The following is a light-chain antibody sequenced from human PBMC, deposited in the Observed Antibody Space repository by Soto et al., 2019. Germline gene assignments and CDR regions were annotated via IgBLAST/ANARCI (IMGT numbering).Light chain of an antibody. J-gene: IGLJ3*02. CDR3: AAWDDSLNGWV. CDR1: NSNIGSNT. CDR2: SNN. Sequence: QAVVTQPPSASGTPGQRVTISCSGSNSNIGSNTVNWYQQLPGTAPQLLISSNNQRPSGVPDRFSGSKSGTSASLAISGLQSEDEADYYCAAWDDSLNGWVFGGGTKLTVL. V-gene: IGLV1-44*01.